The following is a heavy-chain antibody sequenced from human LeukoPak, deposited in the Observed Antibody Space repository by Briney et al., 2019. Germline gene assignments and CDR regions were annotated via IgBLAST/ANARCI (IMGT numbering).Heavy chain of an antibody. CDR2: ISAYNGNS. D-gene: IGHD6-13*01. Sequence: GASVKVSCKASGYTFITYGISWVRQAPGQGLEWMGCISAYNGNSNYAQKLQGRVTMTTDTSTSTAYMELRSLRSDDTAVYYCARGGASSSWYSEDNWFDPWGQGTLVTVSS. V-gene: IGHV1-18*01. CDR1: GYTFITYG. J-gene: IGHJ5*02. CDR3: ARGGASSSWYSEDNWFDP.